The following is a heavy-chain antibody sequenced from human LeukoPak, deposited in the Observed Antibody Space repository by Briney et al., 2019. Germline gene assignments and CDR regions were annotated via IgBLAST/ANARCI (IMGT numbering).Heavy chain of an antibody. Sequence: PSETLSLTCAVYGGSFSDYFWSWIRETPGEGLEWSGEIDHRGSTNYNPSLKSRVTISVDPSKSQFSLQLSSVPAADTAVYYCARGPVRGRGYGYFSYYMDVWGKGTTVTVSS. V-gene: IGHV4-34*01. CDR1: GGSFSDYF. CDR2: IDHRGST. J-gene: IGHJ6*03. CDR3: ARGPVRGRGYGYFSYYMDV. D-gene: IGHD5-12*01.